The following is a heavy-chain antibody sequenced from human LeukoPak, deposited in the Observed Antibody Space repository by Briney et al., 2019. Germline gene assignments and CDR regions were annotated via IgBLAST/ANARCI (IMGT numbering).Heavy chain of an antibody. J-gene: IGHJ4*02. V-gene: IGHV4-59*08. CDR2: IQGSGST. D-gene: IGHD3-22*01. CDR1: GGSISSYY. CDR3: ARQGYYDSSGYYY. Sequence: SETLSLTCTVSGGSISSYYWSWLRQPPGKGLEWIGYIQGSGSTNYNPSLTSRVTISVDSSKNQYSLKLSSVIAADTAVYYCARQGYYDSSGYYYWGQGTLVTVSS.